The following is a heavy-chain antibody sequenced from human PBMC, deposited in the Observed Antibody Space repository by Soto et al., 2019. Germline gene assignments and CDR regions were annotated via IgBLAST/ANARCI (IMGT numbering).Heavy chain of an antibody. Sequence: PXESLAVSCEASCLTFGPKSMTWVRRTQGKGLEWVAAISGSGTYSYYADSLKGRFTISRDNSKKTVYLQMNSLRAEDTAVYYCPKDQARGIPGGFDAFDFWGQGTMVTVSS. CDR3: PKDQARGIPGGFDAFDF. CDR2: ISGSGTYS. D-gene: IGHD3-16*01. V-gene: IGHV3-23*01. J-gene: IGHJ3*01. CDR1: CLTFGPKS.